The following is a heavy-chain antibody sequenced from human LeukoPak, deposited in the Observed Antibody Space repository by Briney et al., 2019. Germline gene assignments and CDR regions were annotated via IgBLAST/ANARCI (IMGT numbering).Heavy chain of an antibody. D-gene: IGHD6-6*01. CDR2: IIPIFGTA. J-gene: IGHJ4*02. Sequence: SVKVSCKASGGTFSSYAISWVRQAPGQGLEWMGGIIPIFGTANYAQKFQGRVTITADKSTSTAYMELSSLRSEDTAVYYCARVRQLGLGPTFDYWGQGTLVTVSP. CDR3: ARVRQLGLGPTFDY. V-gene: IGHV1-69*06. CDR1: GGTFSSYA.